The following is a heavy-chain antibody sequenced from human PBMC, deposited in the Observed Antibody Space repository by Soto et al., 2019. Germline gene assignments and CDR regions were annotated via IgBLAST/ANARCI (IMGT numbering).Heavy chain of an antibody. CDR2: IYYSGST. D-gene: IGHD3-22*01. CDR1: GGSISSGGYY. Sequence: PSETLSLTCTVSGGSISSGGYYWSWIRQLPGKGLEWIGYIYYSGSTYYNPSLKSRVTISVDTSKNQFSLKLSSVTAADTAVYYCVSTYYNASSGPFDYWGQGTLVTVSS. CDR3: VSTYYNASSGPFDY. J-gene: IGHJ4*02. V-gene: IGHV4-31*03.